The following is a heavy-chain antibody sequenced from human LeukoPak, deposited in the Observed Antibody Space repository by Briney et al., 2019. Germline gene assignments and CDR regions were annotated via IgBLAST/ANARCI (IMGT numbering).Heavy chain of an antibody. CDR3: AKVDRGCYDSSGCSYDYYGMDV. Sequence: GGSLRLSCAASGFTFSSYGMHWVRQAPGKGLEWVAFIRYDGSNKYYADSVKGRFTISRDNSKNTLYLQMNSLRAEDTAVYYCAKVDRGCYDSSGCSYDYYGMDVWGQGTTVTVSS. J-gene: IGHJ6*02. D-gene: IGHD3-22*01. CDR1: GFTFSSYG. V-gene: IGHV3-30*02. CDR2: IRYDGSNK.